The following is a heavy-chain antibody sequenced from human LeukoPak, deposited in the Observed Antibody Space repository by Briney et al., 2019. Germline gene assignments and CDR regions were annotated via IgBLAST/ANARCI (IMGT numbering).Heavy chain of an antibody. V-gene: IGHV3-7*01. CDR3: ARDSGDRTVDY. CDR1: GFSFSNYW. J-gene: IGHJ4*02. Sequence: PGGSLRLSCAASGFSFSNYWMSWVRQAPGKGLEWVANIKHDGTEKPYVDSVGGRFTVSRDNAKNSVYLQMNSLRVDDTAVYYCARDSGDRTVDYWGQGTLVTVSS. D-gene: IGHD4-11*01. CDR2: IKHDGTEK.